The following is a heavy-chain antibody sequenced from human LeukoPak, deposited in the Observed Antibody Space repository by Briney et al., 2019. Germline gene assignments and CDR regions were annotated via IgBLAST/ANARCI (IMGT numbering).Heavy chain of an antibody. CDR1: GFTFDDYG. V-gene: IGHV3-20*04. Sequence: PGGSLRLSCAASGFTFDDYGMSWVRQTPGKGLVWVSGINWNGGSTGYADSVKGRFTISRDNAKNSLYLQMNSLRAEDTALYYCARARTGTTSPFDYWGQGTLVTVSS. CDR2: INWNGGST. J-gene: IGHJ4*02. CDR3: ARARTGTTSPFDY. D-gene: IGHD1-1*01.